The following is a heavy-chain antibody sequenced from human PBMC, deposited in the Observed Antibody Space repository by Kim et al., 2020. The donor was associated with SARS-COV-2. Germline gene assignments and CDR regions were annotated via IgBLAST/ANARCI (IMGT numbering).Heavy chain of an antibody. V-gene: IGHV3-21*01. CDR2: ISSSSSYI. CDR1: GFTFSSYS. J-gene: IGHJ4*02. Sequence: GGSLRLSCAASGFTFSSYSMNWVRQAPGKGLEWVSSISSSSSYIYYADSVKGRFTISRDNAKNSLYLQMNSLRAEDTAVYYCARDIFRYYYGSGSFPVWYFDYWGQGTLVTVSS. CDR3: ARDIFRYYYGSGSFPVWYFDY. D-gene: IGHD3-10*01.